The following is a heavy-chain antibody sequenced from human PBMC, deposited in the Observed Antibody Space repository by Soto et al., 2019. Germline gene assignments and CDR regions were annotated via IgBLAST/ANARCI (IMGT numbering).Heavy chain of an antibody. D-gene: IGHD2-2*01. Sequence: QVQLVQSGAEVKKPGSSVKVSCKASGGTFSSYAISWVRQAPGQGLEWMGGIIPIFGTANYAQKFQGRGTITADESTSTAYMELSSLRSEDTAVYYCAKGLGYCSSTSCYYYGMDVWGQGTTVTVSS. V-gene: IGHV1-69*01. CDR1: GGTFSSYA. CDR2: IIPIFGTA. CDR3: AKGLGYCSSTSCYYYGMDV. J-gene: IGHJ6*02.